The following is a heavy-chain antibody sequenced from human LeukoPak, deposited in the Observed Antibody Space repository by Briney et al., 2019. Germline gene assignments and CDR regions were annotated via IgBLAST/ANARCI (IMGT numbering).Heavy chain of an antibody. Sequence: PGGSLRLSCVASGFTFSSTTMGWVRQAPGRGLEWVSSITAIDGRTYYADSVRGRFTISRDNSKNTVYLQLNSLRAGDTAIYYCTKDRRGPAAGTWYFDSWGQGTLVIVSS. CDR1: GFTFSSTT. V-gene: IGHV3-23*01. J-gene: IGHJ4*02. CDR2: ITAIDGRT. D-gene: IGHD6-13*01. CDR3: TKDRRGPAAGTWYFDS.